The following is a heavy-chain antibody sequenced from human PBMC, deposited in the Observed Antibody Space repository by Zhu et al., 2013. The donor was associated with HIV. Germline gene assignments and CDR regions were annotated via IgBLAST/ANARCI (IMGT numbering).Heavy chain of an antibody. Sequence: QVQLVQSGAEVKKPGSSVKVSCKASGGTFSSYAISWVRQAPGQGLEWMGGIIPIFGTANYAQKFQGRVTITADESTSTVWMELRSLRFDDTAVYYCARDRDWNLDFWGQGSLVIVSP. J-gene: IGHJ4*02. CDR3: ARDRDWNLDF. CDR2: IIPIFGTA. V-gene: IGHV1-69*01. D-gene: IGHD1-1*01. CDR1: GGTFSSYA.